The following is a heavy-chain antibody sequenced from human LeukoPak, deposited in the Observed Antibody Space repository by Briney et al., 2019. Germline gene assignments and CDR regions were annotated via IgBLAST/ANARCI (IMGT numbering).Heavy chain of an antibody. Sequence: ASVKVSCKASGHTFTGYYMHWVRQAPGQGLEWMGWINPNSGGTNYAQKFQGRVTMTRDTSISTAYMELSRLRSDDTAVYYYARGLKSGYYYDSSGYYSGSFDYWGQGTLVTVSS. J-gene: IGHJ4*02. CDR2: INPNSGGT. CDR1: GHTFTGYY. CDR3: ARGLKSGYYYDSSGYYSGSFDY. V-gene: IGHV1-2*02. D-gene: IGHD3-22*01.